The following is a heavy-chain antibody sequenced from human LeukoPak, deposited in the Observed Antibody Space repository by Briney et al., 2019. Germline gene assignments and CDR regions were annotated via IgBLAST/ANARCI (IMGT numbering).Heavy chain of an antibody. CDR3: ARHWTPDF. V-gene: IGHV5-51*01. D-gene: IGHD3/OR15-3a*01. J-gene: IGHJ4*02. CDR1: GSRFTNYW. CDR2: IYPGDSDT. Sequence: GESLKISCKGSGSRFTNYWIGWVRQLPGQSLEWMGIIYPGDSDTRYSPSFQGHVTISADKSISTAYLQWSSLKASDTAMYYCARHWTPDFWGQGTQVTVSS.